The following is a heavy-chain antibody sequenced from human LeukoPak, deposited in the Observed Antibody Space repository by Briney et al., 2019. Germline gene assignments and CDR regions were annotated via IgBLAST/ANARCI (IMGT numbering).Heavy chain of an antibody. D-gene: IGHD3-10*01. Sequence: PSETLSLTCTVSGGSISTYYWSWIRQPPGKGLEWIGYIYYSGSTSYNPSLKSRVAISVDTSKNQFSLKLSSVTAADTAVYYCATMVRGAYFDYWGQGTLVTVSS. V-gene: IGHV4-59*01. CDR1: GGSISTYY. J-gene: IGHJ4*02. CDR3: ATMVRGAYFDY. CDR2: IYYSGST.